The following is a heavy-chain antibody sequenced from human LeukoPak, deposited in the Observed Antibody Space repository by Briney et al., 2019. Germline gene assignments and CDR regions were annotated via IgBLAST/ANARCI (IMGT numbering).Heavy chain of an antibody. J-gene: IGHJ3*02. CDR1: GGSISSSSYY. CDR3: ARDSPTYYYGSDHDAFDI. D-gene: IGHD3-10*01. Sequence: SETLSLTCTLSGGSISSSSYYWGWIRQPPGKGLEWIGNIYYSGSTYYNPSLKGRVTISVDTSKNQFSLKLSSVTAADTAVYYCARDSPTYYYGSDHDAFDIWGQGTMVTVSS. V-gene: IGHV4-39*07. CDR2: IYYSGST.